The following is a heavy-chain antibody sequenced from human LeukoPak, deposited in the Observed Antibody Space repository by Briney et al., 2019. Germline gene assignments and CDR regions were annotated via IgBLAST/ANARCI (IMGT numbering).Heavy chain of an antibody. D-gene: IGHD3-22*01. Sequence: PGGSLRLSCAASGFTFDDYAMHWVRQAPGKGLEWVSLISWDGGSTYYTNSVKGRFTISRDNSKNTLYLQMGSLRAEDMAVYYCARVDKTYYDTSAFDYRGQGTLVTVSS. V-gene: IGHV3-43D*03. J-gene: IGHJ4*02. CDR2: ISWDGGST. CDR3: ARVDKTYYDTSAFDY. CDR1: GFTFDDYA.